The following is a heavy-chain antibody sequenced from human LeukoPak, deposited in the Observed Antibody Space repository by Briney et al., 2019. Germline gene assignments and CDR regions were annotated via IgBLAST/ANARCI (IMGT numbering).Heavy chain of an antibody. V-gene: IGHV1-18*01. CDR1: GYTFCSYG. Sequence: ASVKVSCKASGYTFCSYGISWVRQAPGQGLEWLAYISAYNGNTNYAQKVQGRITMTTDTSTSTAYMEMRSLRADDTAVYYCARDCSGSSCYWIHWGQGTLVTVSS. CDR3: ARDCSGSSCYWIH. J-gene: IGHJ4*02. CDR2: ISAYNGNT. D-gene: IGHD2-15*01.